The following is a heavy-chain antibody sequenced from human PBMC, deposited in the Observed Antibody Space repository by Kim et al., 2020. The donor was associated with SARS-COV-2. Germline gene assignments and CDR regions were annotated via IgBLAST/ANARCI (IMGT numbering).Heavy chain of an antibody. CDR1: GYTFTSYA. J-gene: IGHJ4*02. V-gene: IGHV1-3*01. Sequence: ASVKVSCKASGYTFTSYAMHWVRQAPGQRLEWMGWINAGNGNTKYSQKFQGRVTITRDTSASTAYMELSSLRSEDTAVYYCARDESGYYGSGSYSGYWGQGTLVTVSS. CDR2: INAGNGNT. CDR3: ARDESGYYGSGSYSGY. D-gene: IGHD3-10*01.